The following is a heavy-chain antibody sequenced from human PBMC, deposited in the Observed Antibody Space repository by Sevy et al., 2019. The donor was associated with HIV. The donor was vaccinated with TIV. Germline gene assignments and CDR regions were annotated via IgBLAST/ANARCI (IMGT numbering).Heavy chain of an antibody. J-gene: IGHJ4*02. Sequence: GGSLRLSCAASGFTFSRNGMHWVRQVPGKGLEWVALISYDGDSKNYADSVKGRFTISRANSKNTVYLHMNSLRSEDTAVYYCAKESVSWYLDFWGQGTLVTVSS. CDR2: ISYDGDSK. CDR1: GFTFSRNG. V-gene: IGHV3-30*18. CDR3: AKESVSWYLDF. D-gene: IGHD6-13*01.